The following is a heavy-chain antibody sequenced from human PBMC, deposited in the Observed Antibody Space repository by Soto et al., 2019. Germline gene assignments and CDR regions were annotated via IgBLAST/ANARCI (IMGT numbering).Heavy chain of an antibody. V-gene: IGHV3-53*04. CDR2: IYSGGST. CDR1: GFTVSSNY. CDR3: ATYSSGWDDDAFDI. Sequence: GGSLRLSCAASGFTVSSNYMSWVRQAPGKGLEWVSVIYSGGSTYYADSVKGRFTSSRHNSKNTLYLQMNSLRAEDTAVYYCATYSSGWDDDAFDIWGQGTMVTVSS. D-gene: IGHD6-19*01. J-gene: IGHJ3*02.